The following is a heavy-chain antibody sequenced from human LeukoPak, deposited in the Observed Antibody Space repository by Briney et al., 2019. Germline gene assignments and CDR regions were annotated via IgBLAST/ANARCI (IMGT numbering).Heavy chain of an antibody. V-gene: IGHV3-30*03. Sequence: GGSLRLSCAASGFTFSSYGMSWVRQAPGKGLEWVAVISYDGSNKYYADSVKGRFTISRDNSKNTLYLQMNSLRAEDTAVYYCARHRDIVAAFDPWGQGTLVTVSS. CDR3: ARHRDIVAAFDP. D-gene: IGHD5-12*01. CDR2: ISYDGSNK. CDR1: GFTFSSYG. J-gene: IGHJ5*02.